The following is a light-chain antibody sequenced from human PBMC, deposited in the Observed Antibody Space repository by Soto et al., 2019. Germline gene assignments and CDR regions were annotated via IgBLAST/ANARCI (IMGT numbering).Light chain of an antibody. CDR3: QQRSNWPLT. CDR1: QSVSSN. J-gene: IGKJ4*01. V-gene: IGKV3D-15*01. Sequence: EIVMTQSPATLSVSPGERATLSCRASQSVSSNLAWYQQKPGQAPRLLIYGASSRATGIPDRFSGSGSGTDFTLTISSLQSEDFAVYYCQQRSNWPLTFGGGTKVDIK. CDR2: GAS.